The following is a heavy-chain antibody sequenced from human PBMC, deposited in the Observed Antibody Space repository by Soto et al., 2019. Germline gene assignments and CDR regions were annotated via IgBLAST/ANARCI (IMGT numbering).Heavy chain of an antibody. V-gene: IGHV4-39*01. Sequence: QLQLQESGPGLVKPSETLSLTCTVSGGSISSSSYYWGWIRQPPGKGLEWIGSIYYSGSTYYNPSLKSRVTISVDTSKNQFSLKLSSVTAADTAVYYCARTGILEWLLKATYYFDYWGQGTLVTVSS. D-gene: IGHD3-3*01. CDR3: ARTGILEWLLKATYYFDY. CDR2: IYYSGST. CDR1: GGSISSSSYY. J-gene: IGHJ4*02.